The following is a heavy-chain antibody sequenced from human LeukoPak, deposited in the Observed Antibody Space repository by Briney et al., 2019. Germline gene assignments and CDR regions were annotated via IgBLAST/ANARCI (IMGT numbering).Heavy chain of an antibody. CDR1: GYTFTSYG. D-gene: IGHD3-10*01. CDR3: ARKSGVHNCFDY. J-gene: IGHJ4*02. CDR2: ISAYNGNT. Sequence: ASVTVSCTASGYTFTSYGISWVRQAPGQGLEWMGWISAYNGNTNYAQKLQGRVTMTTDTSTSTAYMELRSLRSDDTAVYYCARKSGVHNCFDYWGQGTLVTVSS. V-gene: IGHV1-18*01.